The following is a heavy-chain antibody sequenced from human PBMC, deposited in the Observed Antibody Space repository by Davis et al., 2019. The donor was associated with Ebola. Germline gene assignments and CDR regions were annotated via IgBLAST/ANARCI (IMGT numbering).Heavy chain of an antibody. CDR2: ISAYNGNT. Sequence: ASVKVSCKASGYTFTSYAMHWVRQAPGQGLEWMGWISAYNGNTNYAQKLQGRVTMTTDTSTSTAYMELRSLRSDDTAVYYCARGAKYCISTSCYLYYYYGMDVWGQGTTVTVSS. J-gene: IGHJ6*02. V-gene: IGHV1-18*01. CDR1: GYTFTSYA. D-gene: IGHD2-2*01. CDR3: ARGAKYCISTSCYLYYYYGMDV.